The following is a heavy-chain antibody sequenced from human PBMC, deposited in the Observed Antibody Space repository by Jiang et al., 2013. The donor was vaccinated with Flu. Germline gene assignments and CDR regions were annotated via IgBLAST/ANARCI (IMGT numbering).Heavy chain of an antibody. D-gene: IGHD3-3*01. V-gene: IGHV1-18*01. CDR3: ARDHITIFGVVPDYFDY. J-gene: IGHJ4*02. CDR1: GYTFTSYG. Sequence: GAEVKKPGASVKVSCKASGYTFTSYGISWVRQAPGQGLEWMGWISAYNGNTNYAQKLQGRVTMTTDTSTSTAYMELRSLRSDDTAVYYCARDHITIFGVVPDYFDYWGQGTLVTVSS. CDR2: ISAYNGNT.